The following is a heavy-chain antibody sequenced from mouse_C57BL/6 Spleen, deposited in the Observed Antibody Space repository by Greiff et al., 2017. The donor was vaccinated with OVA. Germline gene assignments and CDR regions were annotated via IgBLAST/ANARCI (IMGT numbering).Heavy chain of an antibody. Sequence: EVKLVESGGGLVKPGGSLKLSCAASGFTFSDYGMHWVRQAPEKGLEWVAYISSGSSTIYYADTVKGRFTISRDNAKNTLFLQMTSLRSEDTAMYYCARASNYVFDYWGQGTTLTVSS. CDR1: GFTFSDYG. D-gene: IGHD2-5*01. J-gene: IGHJ2*01. CDR3: ARASNYVFDY. V-gene: IGHV5-17*01. CDR2: ISSGSSTI.